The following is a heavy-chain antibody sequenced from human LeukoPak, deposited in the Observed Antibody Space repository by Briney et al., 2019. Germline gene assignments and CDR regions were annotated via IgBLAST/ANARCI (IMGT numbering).Heavy chain of an antibody. Sequence: GASVKVSCKASGYTFTSYGISWVRQAPGQGPEWMGWINTNTGNPTYAQGFTGRFVFSLDASVSTAYLQITSLKAEDTAVYYCARVDYYDSSGFNYRRPFDYWGQGTLVTVSS. CDR3: ARVDYYDSSGFNYRRPFDY. D-gene: IGHD3-22*01. CDR1: GYTFTSYG. J-gene: IGHJ4*02. CDR2: INTNTGNP. V-gene: IGHV7-4-1*02.